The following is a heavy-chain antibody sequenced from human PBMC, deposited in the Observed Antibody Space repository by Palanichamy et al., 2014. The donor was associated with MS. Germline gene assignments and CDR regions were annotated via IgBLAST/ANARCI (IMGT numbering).Heavy chain of an antibody. V-gene: IGHV6-1*01. Sequence: QVQLQQSGPGLVKPSQTLSVTCAISGDSVSSSRAAWNWIRQSPSRGLEWLGRTYYRSKWYNDYAVSVKSRITINPDTTKNQFSLQLNSVTPEDTAVYYCARDTAVRLYNFDYWGQGTLVTVSS. D-gene: IGHD6-6*01. CDR2: TYYRSKWYN. CDR3: ARDTAVRLYNFDY. CDR1: GDSVSSSRAA. J-gene: IGHJ4*02.